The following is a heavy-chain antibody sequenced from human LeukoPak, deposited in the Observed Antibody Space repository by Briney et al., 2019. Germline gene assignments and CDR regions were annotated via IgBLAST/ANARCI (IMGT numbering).Heavy chain of an antibody. CDR3: ATRYISSCYDFDY. CDR2: IIPIFGTA. Sequence: SVKVSCKASGGTFSSYAISWVRQAPGQGLEWMGGIIPIFGTANYAQKFQGRVTITTDKSTSTAYIELSRLRSEDTAVYYCATRYISSCYDFDYWGQGTLVTVSS. CDR1: GGTFSSYA. D-gene: IGHD6-13*01. V-gene: IGHV1-69*05. J-gene: IGHJ4*02.